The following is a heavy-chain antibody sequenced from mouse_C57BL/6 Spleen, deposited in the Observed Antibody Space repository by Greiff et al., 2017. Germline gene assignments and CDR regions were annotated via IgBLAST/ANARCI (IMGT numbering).Heavy chain of an antibody. CDR1: GYTFTSYW. J-gene: IGHJ4*01. CDR3: AGDYGSSDAMDY. D-gene: IGHD1-1*01. CDR2: IYPSDSET. V-gene: IGHV1-61*01. Sequence: QVHVKQPGAELVRPGSSVKLSCKASGYTFTSYWMDWVKQRPGQGLEWIGNIYPSDSETHYNQKFKDKATLTVDKSSSTAYMQLSSLTSEDSAVYYCAGDYGSSDAMDYWGQGTSVTVSS.